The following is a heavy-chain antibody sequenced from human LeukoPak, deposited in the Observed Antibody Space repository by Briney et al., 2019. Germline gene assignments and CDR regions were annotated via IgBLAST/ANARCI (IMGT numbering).Heavy chain of an antibody. V-gene: IGHV3-23*01. Sequence: PGGSLRLSCAASGFTFSSYAMSWVRQAPGKGLEWVSAISGSGGSTYYADSVKGRFTISRDNAKNSLYLQMNSLRAEDTAVYYCARFKGMGYCSSTSCYGGWYFDYWGQGTLVTVSS. CDR2: ISGSGGST. D-gene: IGHD2-2*01. CDR3: ARFKGMGYCSSTSCYGGWYFDY. CDR1: GFTFSSYA. J-gene: IGHJ4*02.